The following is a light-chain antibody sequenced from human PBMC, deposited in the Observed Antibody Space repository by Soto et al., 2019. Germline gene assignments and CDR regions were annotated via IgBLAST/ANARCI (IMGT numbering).Light chain of an antibody. J-gene: IGKJ1*01. CDR3: QQYGSSAWT. Sequence: EIVLTQSPGTLSLSPGDRATLSCRASQSVSTSYLAWYQQKFGQAPRLLIYGASSRATGIPDRFSGSGSGTAFTLTISRLEPEDFAVYSCQQYGSSAWTFGQGTKVEIK. CDR1: QSVSTSY. CDR2: GAS. V-gene: IGKV3-20*01.